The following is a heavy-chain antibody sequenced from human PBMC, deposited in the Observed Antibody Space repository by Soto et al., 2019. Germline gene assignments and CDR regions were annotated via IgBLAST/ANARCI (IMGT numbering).Heavy chain of an antibody. CDR2: IIPIFGTA. Sequence: QVQLVQSGAEVKKPGSSVKVSCKASGGTFSSYAISWVRQAPGQGLEWMGGIIPIFGTANYAQKFQGRVTITTDESTSTAYMELSSLRCEDTAVYYCARAGEGGYYDSSAHYWGNYWGQGTLVTVSS. J-gene: IGHJ4*02. CDR3: ARAGEGGYYDSSAHYWGNY. CDR1: GGTFSSYA. D-gene: IGHD3-22*01. V-gene: IGHV1-69*01.